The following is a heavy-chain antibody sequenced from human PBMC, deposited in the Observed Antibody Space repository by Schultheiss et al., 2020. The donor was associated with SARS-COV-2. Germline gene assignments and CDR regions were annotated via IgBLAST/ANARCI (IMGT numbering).Heavy chain of an antibody. J-gene: IGHJ4*02. D-gene: IGHD6-6*01. V-gene: IGHV1-18*01. CDR1: GYTFTSYG. CDR2: FDPEVGET. Sequence: ASVKVSCKASGYTFTSYGISWVRQAPGQGLEWMGGFDPEVGETIFAQKFQGRVTMTTDTSTSTAYMELRSLRSDDTAVYYCAREDTKSSSHFDYWGQGTLVTVSS. CDR3: AREDTKSSSHFDY.